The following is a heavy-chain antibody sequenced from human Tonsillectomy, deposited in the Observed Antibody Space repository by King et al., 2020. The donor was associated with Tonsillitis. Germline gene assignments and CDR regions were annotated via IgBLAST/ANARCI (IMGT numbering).Heavy chain of an antibody. D-gene: IGHD1-26*01. CDR1: GHTFTIYT. Sequence: VQLVQSGSELKKPGASVKVSCKASGHTFTIYTMNWVRQAPGQGLKWMGWIDTNTGIPTYAQDFTGRFVFSLDTSVSTAYLQISSLKPEDTGVYYCAGASGTYPFDPWGQGTLVTVSS. V-gene: IGHV7-4-1*02. CDR3: AGASGTYPFDP. J-gene: IGHJ5*02. CDR2: IDTNTGIP.